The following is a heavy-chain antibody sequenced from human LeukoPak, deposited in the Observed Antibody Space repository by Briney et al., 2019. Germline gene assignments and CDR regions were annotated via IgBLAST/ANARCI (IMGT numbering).Heavy chain of an antibody. V-gene: IGHV3-23*01. CDR1: GFTFSSYA. J-gene: IGHJ4*02. CDR2: ISGSGGCT. CDR3: AKSGVGLRGGFDY. Sequence: GGSLRLSCAASGFTFSSYAMSWVRQAPGKGLEWVSAISGSGGCTYYADSVKGRFTISRDNSKNTLYLQMNSLRAEDTAVYYCAKSGVGLRGGFDYWGQGTLVTVSS. D-gene: IGHD5-12*01.